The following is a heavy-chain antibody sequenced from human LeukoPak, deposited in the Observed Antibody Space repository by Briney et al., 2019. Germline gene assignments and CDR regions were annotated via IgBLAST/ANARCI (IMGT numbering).Heavy chain of an antibody. J-gene: IGHJ4*02. Sequence: SETLSLTCTVSGGSISSYYWSWIRQPAGKGLEWIGRIYTSGSTNYNPSLKSRVTMSVDTSKSQFSLKLSSVTAADTAVYYCARGQVSGWYWDPLDYWGQGPLVTVSS. D-gene: IGHD6-19*01. CDR1: GGSISSYY. CDR3: ARGQVSGWYWDPLDY. CDR2: IYTSGST. V-gene: IGHV4-4*07.